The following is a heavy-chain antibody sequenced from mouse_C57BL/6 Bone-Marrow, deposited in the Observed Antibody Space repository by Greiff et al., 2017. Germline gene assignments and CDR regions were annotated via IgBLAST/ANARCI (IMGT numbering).Heavy chain of an antibody. CDR3: ARGDYGSSYGGY. CDR2: ILPGSGRT. D-gene: IGHD1-1*01. CDR1: GYTFTGYW. J-gene: IGHJ2*01. Sequence: VQLQQSGAELMKPGASVKLSCKATGYTFTGYWIAWVKQRPGHGLEWFGEILPGSGRTNYNEKFKGKATFTADKSSNTAYMQLSSLTTEDSAIYYCARGDYGSSYGGYWGQGTTLTVSS. V-gene: IGHV1-9*01.